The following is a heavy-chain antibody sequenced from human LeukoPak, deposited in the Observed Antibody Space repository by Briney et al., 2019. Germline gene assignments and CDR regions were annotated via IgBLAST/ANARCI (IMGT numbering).Heavy chain of an antibody. CDR1: GYTFTSYD. D-gene: IGHD3-10*01. J-gene: IGHJ5*02. CDR3: ARRKPTSGAQYWFDP. Sequence: WASVKVSCKASGYTFTSYDINWVRQATGQGLEWMGWMNPNSDNTGYAQEFQGRVTMTRDTSISTAYMELSSLTSEDTAVYYCARRKPTSGAQYWFDPWGQGTLVTVSS. CDR2: MNPNSDNT. V-gene: IGHV1-8*01.